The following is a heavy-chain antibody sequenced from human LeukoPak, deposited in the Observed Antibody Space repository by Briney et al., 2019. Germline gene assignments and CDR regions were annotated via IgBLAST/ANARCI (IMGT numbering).Heavy chain of an antibody. CDR1: GGSFSGYY. J-gene: IGHJ4*02. V-gene: IGHV4-34*01. CDR3: ARNSHDRAYDY. Sequence: SETLSLTCAVYGGSFSGYYWSWIRQPPGKGLEWIGEISHSGSTNYNPSLKSRVTISVDTSKNQFSLKLSSVTAADTAVYYCARNSHDRAYDYWGQGTLVTVSS. D-gene: IGHD2-21*01. CDR2: ISHSGST.